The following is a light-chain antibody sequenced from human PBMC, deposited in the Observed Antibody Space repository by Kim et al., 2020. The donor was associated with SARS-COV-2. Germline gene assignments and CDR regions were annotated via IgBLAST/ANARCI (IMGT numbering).Light chain of an antibody. V-gene: IGKV3-20*01. J-gene: IGKJ2*01. Sequence: APGERATLSCRASQSVTSSSLGWYQRKPGQSPRLLIYGASNRVTGIPDRFSGSWSGTDFTLTISRLEPEDFAVYFCHQYSDSPYTFGQGTKLEI. CDR3: HQYSDSPYT. CDR1: QSVTSSS. CDR2: GAS.